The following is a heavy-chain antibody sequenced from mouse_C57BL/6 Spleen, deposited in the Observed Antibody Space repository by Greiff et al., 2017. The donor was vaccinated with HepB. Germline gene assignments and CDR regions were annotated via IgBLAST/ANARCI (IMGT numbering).Heavy chain of an antibody. CDR3: ARSVYDYEGYYAMDY. CDR1: GYSFTGYY. V-gene: IGHV1-42*01. Sequence: EVKLQESGPELVKPGASVKISCKASGYSFTGYYMNWVKQSPEKSLEWIGEINPSTGGTTYNQKFKAKATLTVDKSSSTAYIQLKSLTSEDSAVYYCARSVYDYEGYYAMDYWGQGTSVTVSS. J-gene: IGHJ4*01. CDR2: INPSTGGT. D-gene: IGHD2-4*01.